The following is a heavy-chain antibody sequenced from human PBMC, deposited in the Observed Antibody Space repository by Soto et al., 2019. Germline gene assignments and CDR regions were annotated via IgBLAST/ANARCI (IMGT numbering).Heavy chain of an antibody. D-gene: IGHD2-2*01. V-gene: IGHV1-2*02. CDR1: GYTFTGYY. CDR3: ARGPYCSSTSCYRRNYYGMDV. CDR2: INPNSGGT. Sequence: GASVKVSCKASGYTFTGYYMHWVRQAPGQGLEWMGWINPNSGGTNYAQKFQGRVTMIRDTSISTAYMELSRLRSDDTAVYYCARGPYCSSTSCYRRNYYGMDVWGQGTTVTVSS. J-gene: IGHJ6*02.